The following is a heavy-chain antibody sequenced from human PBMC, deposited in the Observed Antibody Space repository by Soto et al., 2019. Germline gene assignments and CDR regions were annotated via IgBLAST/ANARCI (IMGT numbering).Heavy chain of an antibody. D-gene: IGHD6-19*01. J-gene: IGHJ6*02. CDR3: TRPAIPSGWYFVLYYYYGMDV. CDR1: GLTFGDYA. CDR2: IRSKAYGGTT. V-gene: IGHV3-49*03. Sequence: GGSLRLSCTASGLTFGDYAMSWFRQAPGKGLEWVGFIRSKAYGGTTEYAASVKGRFTISRDDSKSIAYLQMNSLTTEDTAVYYCTRPAIPSGWYFVLYYYYGMDVWGQGTTVTVSS.